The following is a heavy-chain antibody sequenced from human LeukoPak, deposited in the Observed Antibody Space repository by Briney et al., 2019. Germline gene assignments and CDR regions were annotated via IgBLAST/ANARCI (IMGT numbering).Heavy chain of an antibody. CDR1: GLTFSSQW. D-gene: IGHD6-25*01. Sequence: PVGSLRLSCVASGLTFSSQWMTWVRQAPGKGLEWLANIEGDGRRKFYEDSVEGRFTISRDNAESSLYLQMNNLRVEDTAVYYCAREAGWRLLDYWGRGTQVTVSS. V-gene: IGHV3-7*01. CDR2: IEGDGRRK. J-gene: IGHJ4*02. CDR3: AREAGWRLLDY.